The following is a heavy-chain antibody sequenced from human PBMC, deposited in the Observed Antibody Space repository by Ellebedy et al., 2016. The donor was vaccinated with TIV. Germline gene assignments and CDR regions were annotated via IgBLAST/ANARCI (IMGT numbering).Heavy chain of an antibody. CDR2: IIPILGIA. D-gene: IGHD3-3*01. Sequence: AASVKVSCKASGGTFNNSAISWVRQAPGQGLEWMGRIIPILGIANYAQDFQGRVTITADRSTSTVFMELSSRTSEETAVYYCATDGIRFLEWVYKYGLDVWGQGTTVTVSS. CDR1: GGTFNNSA. J-gene: IGHJ6*02. CDR3: ATDGIRFLEWVYKYGLDV. V-gene: IGHV1-69*04.